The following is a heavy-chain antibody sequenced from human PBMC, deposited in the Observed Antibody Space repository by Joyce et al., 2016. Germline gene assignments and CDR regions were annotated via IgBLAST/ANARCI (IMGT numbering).Heavy chain of an antibody. D-gene: IGHD3-22*01. J-gene: IGHJ4*02. Sequence: EVQLVQSGAVVKKPGESLRISCQGSGYSFTPNWIGWVRQMPGKGLELMGIIYPGDSDTRYSPSFQGQVTISADWSTRTAYLQWSSLKASDTGMYYCASRGADTSGYYFDSWGRGTLVTVSS. CDR1: GYSFTPNW. V-gene: IGHV5-51*01. CDR3: ASRGADTSGYYFDS. CDR2: IYPGDSDT.